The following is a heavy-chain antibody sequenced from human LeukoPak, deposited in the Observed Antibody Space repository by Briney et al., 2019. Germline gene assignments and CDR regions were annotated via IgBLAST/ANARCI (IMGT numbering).Heavy chain of an antibody. Sequence: GGSLRLSCAASGFTFSSYAMSWVRQAPGKGLEWVSAISGSGGSTYCADSVKGRFTISRDNSKNTLYLQMNSLRAEDTAVYYCAKDDLYDYAWGSLGAVGTYWGQGTLVTVSS. CDR1: GFTFSSYA. D-gene: IGHD3-16*01. CDR2: ISGSGGST. J-gene: IGHJ4*02. V-gene: IGHV3-23*01. CDR3: AKDDLYDYAWGSLGAVGTY.